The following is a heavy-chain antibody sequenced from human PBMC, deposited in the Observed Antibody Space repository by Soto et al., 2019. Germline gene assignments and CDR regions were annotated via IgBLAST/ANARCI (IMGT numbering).Heavy chain of an antibody. CDR2: IFSNDEK. V-gene: IGHV2-26*01. CDR1: GFSLSNGKMG. J-gene: IGHJ4*02. CDR3: ARIQTEYGTLLDY. Sequence: QVTLKESGPVLVKATETLTLTCTVSGFSLSNGKMGVSWIRQPPGKALEWLAHIFSNDEKSHSTYLKSRLSISKDTSKSQVVLTMTNMDPVDTATYYCARIQTEYGTLLDYWGQGFLVTVSS. D-gene: IGHD1-26*01.